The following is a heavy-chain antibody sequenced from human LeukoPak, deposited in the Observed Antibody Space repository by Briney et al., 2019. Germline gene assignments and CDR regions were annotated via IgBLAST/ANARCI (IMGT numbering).Heavy chain of an antibody. Sequence: GGSLRLSCAASGFTFSSYWMSWVRQAPGKGLEWVANIKQDGSEKYYVDSVKGRFTISRDNAKSSLYLQMNSLRAEDTAVYYCARDRDFALWFGELLSTFDYWGQGTLVTVSS. CDR2: IKQDGSEK. CDR3: ARDRDFALWFGELLSTFDY. CDR1: GFTFSSYW. J-gene: IGHJ4*02. V-gene: IGHV3-7*03. D-gene: IGHD3-10*01.